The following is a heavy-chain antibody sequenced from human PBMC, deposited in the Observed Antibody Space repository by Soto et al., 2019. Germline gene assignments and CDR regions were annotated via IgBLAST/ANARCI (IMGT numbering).Heavy chain of an antibody. J-gene: IGHJ4*02. D-gene: IGHD3-16*01. CDR1: AFSFSSHW. V-gene: IGHV3-7*01. CDR3: ARIGWGYDYVWGRYFDY. Sequence: GRSLRLSCAASAFSFSSHWMSWVRQAPGKGLEWVANIKEDGSEKYYVDSVKGRFTISRDNAKNSVYLQMTSLRVEDTAVYYCARIGWGYDYVWGRYFDYWGQGTLVTVSS. CDR2: IKEDGSEK.